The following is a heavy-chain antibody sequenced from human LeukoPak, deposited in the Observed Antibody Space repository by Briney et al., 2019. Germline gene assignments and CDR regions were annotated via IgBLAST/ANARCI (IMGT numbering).Heavy chain of an antibody. V-gene: IGHV3-30*18. CDR3: AKFCSDPYYFDY. D-gene: IGHD6-19*01. Sequence: GGSLRLSCAASGFTFSSYAMHWVRQAPGKGLEWVAVISYDGSNKYYADSVKGRFTISRDNSKNTLYLQMNSLRAEDTAVYYCAKFCSDPYYFDYWGQGTLVTVSS. CDR2: ISYDGSNK. CDR1: GFTFSSYA. J-gene: IGHJ4*02.